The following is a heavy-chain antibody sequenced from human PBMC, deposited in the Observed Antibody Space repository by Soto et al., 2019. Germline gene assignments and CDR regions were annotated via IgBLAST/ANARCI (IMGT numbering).Heavy chain of an antibody. D-gene: IGHD3-22*01. J-gene: IGHJ5*02. CDR2: IYSGDST. Sequence: GGSLRLSCAASGFTVSSNYMSWVRQAPGKGLEWVSVIYSGDSTYYADSVKGRFTISRDNSKNTLYLQMNSLRAEDTAVYFCARMGDSSGYSGGFDPWGQGTLVTVSS. CDR3: ARMGDSSGYSGGFDP. CDR1: GFTVSSNY. V-gene: IGHV3-66*01.